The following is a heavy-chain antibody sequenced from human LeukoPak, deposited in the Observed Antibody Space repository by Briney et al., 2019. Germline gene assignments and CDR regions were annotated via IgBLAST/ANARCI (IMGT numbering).Heavy chain of an antibody. Sequence: GGSLRLSCAASGFAVINNYMSWVRQAPGKGLEWVSVLYSDGSTYYLDSVKGRFTISRDNSKSTLSLQMNNLRAEDTAVYYCATASYSGWTASHDYWGQGTLVTVSS. D-gene: IGHD6-25*01. J-gene: IGHJ4*02. CDR1: GFAVINNY. CDR3: ATASYSGWTASHDY. V-gene: IGHV3-66*01. CDR2: LYSDGST.